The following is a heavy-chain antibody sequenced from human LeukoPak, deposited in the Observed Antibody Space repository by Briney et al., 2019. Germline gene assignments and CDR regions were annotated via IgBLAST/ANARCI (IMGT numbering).Heavy chain of an antibody. Sequence: PGGSLRLSCAASGFTFTSYWMHWVRQAPGKGLVWASRINSDGSSTIYADSVKGRFTISRDNAKNTLYLQMNSLRAEDTAVYYCARAADSSGWYDYFDYWGQGTLVTVSS. CDR3: ARAADSSGWYDYFDY. J-gene: IGHJ4*02. CDR1: GFTFTSYW. D-gene: IGHD6-19*01. CDR2: INSDGSST. V-gene: IGHV3-74*01.